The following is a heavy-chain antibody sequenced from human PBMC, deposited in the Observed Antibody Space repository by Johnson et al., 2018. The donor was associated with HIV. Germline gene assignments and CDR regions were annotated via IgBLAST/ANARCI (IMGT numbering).Heavy chain of an antibody. CDR1: GFTFSSYG. CDR3: ASDYGERDAFDI. J-gene: IGHJ3*02. V-gene: IGHV3-30*03. CDR2: ISYDGSIK. D-gene: IGHD4-17*01. Sequence: QVQLVESGGGVVQPGRSLRLSCAASGFTFSSYGMHWVRQAPGKGLEWVAVISYDGSIKYYADSVKGRFTISRDNSKNTLYLQMNSLRAEDTAVYYCASDYGERDAFDIWGQGTMVTVSS.